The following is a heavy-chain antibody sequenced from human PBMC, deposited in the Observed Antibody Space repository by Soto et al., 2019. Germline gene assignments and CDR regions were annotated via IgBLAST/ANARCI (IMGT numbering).Heavy chain of an antibody. CDR3: ARAGNVGDLLYYYYYGMDV. V-gene: IGHV4-59*01. D-gene: IGHD1-26*01. CDR1: GGSISSYY. J-gene: IGHJ6*02. Sequence: QVQLQESGPGLVKPSETLSLTCTVSGGSISSYYWSWIRQPPGKGLEWIGYIYYSGSTNYNPSLKSRVTISVDTSKNQFSLKLSSVTAADTAVYYCARAGNVGDLLYYYYYGMDVWGQGTTVTVSS. CDR2: IYYSGST.